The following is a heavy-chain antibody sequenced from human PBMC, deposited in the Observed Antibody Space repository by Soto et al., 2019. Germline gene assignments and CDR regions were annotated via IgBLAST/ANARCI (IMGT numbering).Heavy chain of an antibody. CDR3: ASASGRSWYTWFDP. Sequence: QVQLVQSGAEVKKPGSSVTVSCKASGGNFSNSGISWVRQAPGQGLEWMGGIVPLFGTTNYAHKFRGRVTFTAAESTSTAYMEVASLRSEDTAVDYGASASGRSWYTWFDPGGQGTRVTVST. D-gene: IGHD6-13*01. CDR1: GGNFSNSG. V-gene: IGHV1-69*01. J-gene: IGHJ5*02. CDR2: IVPLFGTT.